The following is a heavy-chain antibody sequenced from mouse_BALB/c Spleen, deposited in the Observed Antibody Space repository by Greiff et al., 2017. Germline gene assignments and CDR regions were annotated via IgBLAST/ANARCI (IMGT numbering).Heavy chain of an antibody. Sequence: VQLQQSGAELVRSGASVKLSCTASGFNIKDYYMHWVKQRPEQGLEWIGWIDPENGDTEYAPKFQGKATMTADTSSNTAYLQLSSLTSEDTAVYYCARVGDYYGRSADWGQGTLVTVSA. V-gene: IGHV14-4*02. D-gene: IGHD1-1*01. J-gene: IGHJ3*01. CDR2: IDPENGDT. CDR1: GFNIKDYY. CDR3: ARVGDYYGRSAD.